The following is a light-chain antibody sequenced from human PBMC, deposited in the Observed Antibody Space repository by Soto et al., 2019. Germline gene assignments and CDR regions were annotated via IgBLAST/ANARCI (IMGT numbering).Light chain of an antibody. J-gene: IGKJ4*01. V-gene: IGKV3-20*01. CDR1: QTVSSGF. CDR3: HQYYSSPTT. CDR2: GAS. Sequence: EIVLTQSPGTLSVSPGERATVSCRASQTVSSGFLAWYQQKVGQAPRLLIYGASTRATGIPDRFSGSGSGTDFTLTIDRLEPEDFGVYYCHQYYSSPTTLGGGTKVDIK.